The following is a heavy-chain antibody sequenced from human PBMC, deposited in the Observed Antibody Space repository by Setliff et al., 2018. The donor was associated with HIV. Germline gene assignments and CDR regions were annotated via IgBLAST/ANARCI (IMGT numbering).Heavy chain of an antibody. Sequence: KPSETLSLTCAVYGGSFSGYYWSWIRQTPGTGLEWIGEVNHSGSADYNPSLKSRVAISIDTSKNQFSLKLSSVTAADTAVYYCARAGGYSSSLGYWGQGTLVTVSS. CDR1: GGSFSGYY. V-gene: IGHV4-34*01. CDR3: ARAGGYSSSLGY. J-gene: IGHJ4*02. CDR2: VNHSGSA. D-gene: IGHD6-13*01.